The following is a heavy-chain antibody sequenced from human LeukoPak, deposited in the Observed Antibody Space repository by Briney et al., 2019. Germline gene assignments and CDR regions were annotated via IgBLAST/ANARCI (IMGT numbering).Heavy chain of an antibody. CDR1: GFTFDDYA. D-gene: IGHD5-12*01. Sequence: PGGSLRLSCAASGFTFDDYAMHWVRQAPGKGLEWVSIISWDGGSTYYADSVKGRFTISRDNSKNSLYLQMNSLRAEDTALYYCTKGYDSFGLDAFDFWGQGTMVTVSS. V-gene: IGHV3-43D*03. CDR2: ISWDGGST. J-gene: IGHJ3*01. CDR3: TKGYDSFGLDAFDF.